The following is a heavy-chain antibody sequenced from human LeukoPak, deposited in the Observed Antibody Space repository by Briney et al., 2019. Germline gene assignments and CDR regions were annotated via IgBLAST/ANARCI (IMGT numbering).Heavy chain of an antibody. V-gene: IGHV4-59*08. D-gene: IGHD4-17*01. CDR3: AMTFYGDGDY. CDR2: IYYSRSP. CDR1: GVSISSYY. Sequence: PSETLSLTCTVSGVSISSYYWSWIRQSPGKGLEWIGHIYYSRSPNYNPSLKSRVTISVDTSKSQFSLKLSSVTAADTAVYYCAMTFYGDGDYWGQGTLVTASS. J-gene: IGHJ4*02.